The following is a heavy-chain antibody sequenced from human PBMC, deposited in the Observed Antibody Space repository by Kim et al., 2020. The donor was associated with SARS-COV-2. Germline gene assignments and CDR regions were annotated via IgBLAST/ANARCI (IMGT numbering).Heavy chain of an antibody. Sequence: ASVKVSCKASGYTFSGYFIHWVRQAPGQGLEWLGSIKCNSGDTKEAQKFQGRVTMTRDTSIETAYMELTSLTPDDTAVYYCAREREEYYGSGTYSDRLDPWGQGTLVTVSS. CDR3: AREREEYYGSGTYSDRLDP. D-gene: IGHD3-10*01. CDR1: GYTFSGYF. CDR2: IKCNSGDT. V-gene: IGHV1-2*02. J-gene: IGHJ5*02.